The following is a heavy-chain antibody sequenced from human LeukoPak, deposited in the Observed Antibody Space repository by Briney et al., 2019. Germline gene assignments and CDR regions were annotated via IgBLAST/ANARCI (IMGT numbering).Heavy chain of an antibody. CDR2: IYHSGST. Sequence: SEPLSLTCAVCGRSISSSNWWSWVRQPPGKGLEWLGEIYHSGSTNYNPSLKSRVTISVDKSKNRFSLKLSSVTAADKAVYYCASGRGVITFGGVIVYGWFDPWGQGTLVTVSS. V-gene: IGHV4-4*02. J-gene: IGHJ5*02. D-gene: IGHD3-16*02. CDR3: ASGRGVITFGGVIVYGWFDP. CDR1: GRSISSSNW.